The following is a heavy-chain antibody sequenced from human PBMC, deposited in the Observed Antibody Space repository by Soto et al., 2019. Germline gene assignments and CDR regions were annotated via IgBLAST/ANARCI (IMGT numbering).Heavy chain of an antibody. J-gene: IGHJ6*04. CDR1: GYTFTGYY. Sequence: ASVKVSCKASGYTFTGYYMHWVRQAPGQGLEWMGWINPNSGGTNYAQKFRGWVTMTRDTSISTAYMELSRLRSDDTAVYYCARDASQYYYGTWTYYYGTDVWGKGSTVTVAS. D-gene: IGHD3-10*01. V-gene: IGHV1-2*04. CDR3: ARDASQYYYGTWTYYYGTDV. CDR2: INPNSGGT.